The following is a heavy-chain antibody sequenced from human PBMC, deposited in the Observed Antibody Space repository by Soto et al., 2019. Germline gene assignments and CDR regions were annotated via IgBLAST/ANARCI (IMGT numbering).Heavy chain of an antibody. D-gene: IGHD2-8*01. V-gene: IGHV1-69*01. J-gene: IGHJ6*02. CDR2: IIPMFGKP. Sequence: QVQLVQSGAEVREPGSSVKVSCEASGGTFRSYAINWVRQAPGQGLEWMGGIIPMFGKPNYAEKFLGRVTISADESTRTAYMEVTRLKSEYTAVYYCARSMETNYFYCMDVWGLGTTVNVSS. CDR1: GGTFRSYA. CDR3: ARSMETNYFYCMDV.